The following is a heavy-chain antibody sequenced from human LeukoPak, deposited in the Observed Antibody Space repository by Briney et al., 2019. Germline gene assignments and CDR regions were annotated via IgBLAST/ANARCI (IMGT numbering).Heavy chain of an antibody. J-gene: IGHJ4*02. Sequence: SETLSLTCTVSGGSISSYYWSWIRQPPGKGLEWIGYIYYSGSTNYNPSLKSRVTISVDTSKNQFSLKLSSVTAADTAVYYCARGGGYYDYVWGSYPLDYWGQGTLVTVSS. D-gene: IGHD3-16*02. CDR3: ARGGGYYDYVWGSYPLDY. CDR2: IYYSGST. CDR1: GGSISSYY. V-gene: IGHV4-59*01.